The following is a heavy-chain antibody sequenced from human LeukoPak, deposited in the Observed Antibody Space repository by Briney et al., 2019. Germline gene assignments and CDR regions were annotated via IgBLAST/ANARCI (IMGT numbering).Heavy chain of an antibody. J-gene: IGHJ4*02. V-gene: IGHV3-49*04. Sequence: GGSLRLSCKASGFTFADYSISWVRQAPGKGLEWVGFVRAEAYGGNTEYAASVKGRFTMSRDDSKSIAYLQMNSLKIEDSAVYYCTRDMAWDVWGLGTLVTVSS. CDR2: VRAEAYGGNT. D-gene: IGHD1-26*01. CDR1: GFTFADYS. CDR3: TRDMAWDV.